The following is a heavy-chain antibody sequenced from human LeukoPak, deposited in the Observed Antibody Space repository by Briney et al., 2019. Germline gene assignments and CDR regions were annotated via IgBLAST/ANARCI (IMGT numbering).Heavy chain of an antibody. J-gene: IGHJ4*02. Sequence: SDTLSLTCTVSGYSISSGYYWGWLRQPPGEGLEWHGSSYHSGSTYYNPSLKSRVTISVDTCMNQFCVKLSSVTAADTGVYYCARATLYDFWSGYPYYFDYWGQGTLVTVSS. D-gene: IGHD3-3*01. CDR3: ARATLYDFWSGYPYYFDY. CDR1: GYSISSGYY. CDR2: SYHSGST. V-gene: IGHV4-38-2*02.